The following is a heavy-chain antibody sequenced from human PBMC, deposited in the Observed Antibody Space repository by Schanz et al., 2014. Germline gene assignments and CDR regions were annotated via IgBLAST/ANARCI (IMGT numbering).Heavy chain of an antibody. CDR2: IMPLRGIG. CDR1: GDTFSKYN. CDR3: TRLRRADPNGIDV. J-gene: IGHJ6*02. Sequence: QVQLVQSGPEVKKPGSSVKVSCQAFGDTFSKYNIMWVRQVPGQGLEWLGRIMPLRGIGNNAWKFQDRLTITADKSMNITYMELSSLGTEDTAVYYCTRLRRADPNGIDVWGQGTTGTVS. D-gene: IGHD6-19*01. V-gene: IGHV1-69*02.